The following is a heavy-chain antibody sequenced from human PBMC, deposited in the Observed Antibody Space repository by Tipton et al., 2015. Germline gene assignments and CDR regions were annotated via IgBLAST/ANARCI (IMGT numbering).Heavy chain of an antibody. CDR2: IIPIFDLA. CDR1: GDTFNNYA. D-gene: IGHD6-19*01. J-gene: IGHJ4*02. V-gene: IGHV1-69*17. CDR3: ARDATSMAVAGHFDY. Sequence: SGAEVKVSCKASGDTFNNYAIGWVRQAPGQGLEWMGGIIPIFDLANYAQKFQGRVTILADKSTNTAYMELSSLRSEDTAVYYCARDATSMAVAGHFDYWGQGTLVTVSS.